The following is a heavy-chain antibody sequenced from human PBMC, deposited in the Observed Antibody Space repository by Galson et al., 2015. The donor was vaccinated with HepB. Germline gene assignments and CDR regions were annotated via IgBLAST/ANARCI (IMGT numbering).Heavy chain of an antibody. Sequence: QSGAEVKKPGKSLKISCKGSGYSFTSYWIGWVRQMPGKGLEWMGIIYPGDSDTRYSPSFQGQVTISADKSISTAYLQWSSLKASDTAMYYCASQRETYYYDSSGYLVWGQGTLVTVSS. CDR1: GYSFTSYW. J-gene: IGHJ4*02. CDR3: ASQRETYYYDSSGYLV. D-gene: IGHD3-22*01. CDR2: IYPGDSDT. V-gene: IGHV5-51*01.